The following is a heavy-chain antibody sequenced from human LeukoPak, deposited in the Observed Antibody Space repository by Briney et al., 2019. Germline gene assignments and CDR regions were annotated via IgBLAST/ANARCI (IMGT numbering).Heavy chain of an antibody. CDR1: GVSVRGGDYY. Sequence: SETLSLTCTVSGVSVRGGDYYWTWLRQHPGKGLEYIGFIHFSGNIYYNPSLKSRVTISVDASENQFSLHLTSVTAADTAFYYCASGRDAYKVGCWGQGTPVTVSS. CDR2: IHFSGNI. CDR3: ASGRDAYKVGC. J-gene: IGHJ4*02. V-gene: IGHV4-31*03. D-gene: IGHD5-24*01.